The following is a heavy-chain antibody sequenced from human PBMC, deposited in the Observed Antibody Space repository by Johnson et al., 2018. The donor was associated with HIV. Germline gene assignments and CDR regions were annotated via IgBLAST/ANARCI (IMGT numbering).Heavy chain of an antibody. CDR2: INWNGGST. D-gene: IGHD3-10*01. V-gene: IGHV3-20*04. Sequence: EVQLVESGGGVVQPGRSLRLSCAASGFTFSSYAMHWVRQAPGKGLEWVSGINWNGGSTGYADSVKGRFTISRDNAKNSLYLQMNSLRAEDTALYYCARDLYYCSGSSVAFDIWGQGTMVTVSS. CDR1: GFTFSSYA. J-gene: IGHJ3*02. CDR3: ARDLYYCSGSSVAFDI.